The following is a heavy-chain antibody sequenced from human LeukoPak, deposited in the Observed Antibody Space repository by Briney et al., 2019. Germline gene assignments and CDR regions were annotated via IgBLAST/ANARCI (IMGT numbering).Heavy chain of an antibody. V-gene: IGHV4-4*07. D-gene: IGHD4-17*01. CDR1: GGSISSYY. CDR3: ARAGPEGLYYGDYVL. CDR2: IYTSGST. J-gene: IGHJ4*02. Sequence: SETLSLTCTVSGGSISSYYWSWIRQPAGKGLEWIGRIYTSGSTNYNPSLKSRVTTSVDTSKNQFSLKLSSVTAADTAVYYCARAGPEGLYYGDYVLWGQGTLVTVSS.